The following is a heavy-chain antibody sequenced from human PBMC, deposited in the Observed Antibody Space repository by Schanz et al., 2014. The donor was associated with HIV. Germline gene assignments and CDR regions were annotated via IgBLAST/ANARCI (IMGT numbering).Heavy chain of an antibody. CDR2: ISGYIGNT. J-gene: IGHJ4*02. CDR3: ARGSCSGGTCYSGDH. V-gene: IGHV1-18*01. Sequence: QVQLVQSGAEVKRPGASVTVSCKTSGYTFSHYGVSWVRQAPGQGLEWMGWISGYIGNTDYAQNLQDRVTMTADTFTSTAYMELRSLRSDDTAVYYCARGSCSGGTCYSGDHWGQGTLVAVSA. CDR1: GYTFSHYG. D-gene: IGHD2-15*01.